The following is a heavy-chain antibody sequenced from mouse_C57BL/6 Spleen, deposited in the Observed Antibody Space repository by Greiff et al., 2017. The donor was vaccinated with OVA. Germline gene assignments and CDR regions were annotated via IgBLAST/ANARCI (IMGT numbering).Heavy chain of an antibody. CDR3: ARPFDDYSAWFAY. Sequence: VQLKESGGGLVKPGGSLKLSCAASGFTFSDYGMHWVRQAPEKGLEWVAYISSGSSTIYYADTVKGRFTISRDNAKNTLFLQMTSLRSEDTAMYYCARPFDDYSAWFAYWGQGTLVTVSA. CDR1: GFTFSDYG. V-gene: IGHV5-17*01. D-gene: IGHD2-3*01. CDR2: ISSGSSTI. J-gene: IGHJ3*01.